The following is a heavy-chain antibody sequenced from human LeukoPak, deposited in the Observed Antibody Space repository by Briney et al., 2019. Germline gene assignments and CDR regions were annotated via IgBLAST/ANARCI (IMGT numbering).Heavy chain of an antibody. D-gene: IGHD3-3*01. CDR1: GYTFTGYY. CDR3: ARDSLYDFWSGYLAPPAYGMDV. J-gene: IGHJ6*02. V-gene: IGHV1-2*02. CDR2: INPNSGGT. Sequence: GASVKVSCKASGYTFTGYYMHWVRQAPGQGLEWMGWINPNSGGTNYAQKFQGRVTMTRDTSISTAYMELSRLRSDDTAVYYCARDSLYDFWSGYLAPPAYGMDVWGQGTTVTVSS.